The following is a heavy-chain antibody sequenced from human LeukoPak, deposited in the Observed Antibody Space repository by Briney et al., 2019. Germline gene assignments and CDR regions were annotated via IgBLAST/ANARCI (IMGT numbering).Heavy chain of an antibody. CDR1: GFTVSSNY. J-gene: IGHJ4*02. Sequence: GGSLRLSCAASGFTVSSNYMSRVRQAPGKGLEWVSVIYSGGSTYYADSVKGRFTISRDNSKNTLYLQMNSLRAEDTAVYYCAHIRVVPAAGYYFDYWGQGTLVTVSS. D-gene: IGHD2-2*01. CDR2: IYSGGST. CDR3: AHIRVVPAAGYYFDY. V-gene: IGHV3-53*01.